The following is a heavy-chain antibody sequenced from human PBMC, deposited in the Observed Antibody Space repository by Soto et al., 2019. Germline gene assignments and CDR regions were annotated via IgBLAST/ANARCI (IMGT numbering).Heavy chain of an antibody. D-gene: IGHD2-8*01. CDR3: ARDRGYCTNGVCSLYFDY. CDR1: GYTFTSYG. CDR2: ISAYNGNT. J-gene: IGHJ4*02. Sequence: QVQLVQSGAEVKKPGASVKVSCKASGYTFTSYGISWVRQAPGQGLEWMGWISAYNGNTNYAQKLQGRVTMTTDTSTSTAYMELRSLRSDATAVYYCARDRGYCTNGVCSLYFDYWGQGTLVTVSS. V-gene: IGHV1-18*04.